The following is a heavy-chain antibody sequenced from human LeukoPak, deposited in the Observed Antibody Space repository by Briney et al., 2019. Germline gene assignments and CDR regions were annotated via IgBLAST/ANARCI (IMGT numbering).Heavy chain of an antibody. J-gene: IGHJ6*02. Sequence: SETLSLTCTVSGGSISSYYWSWIRQPPGKGLDWIGYIYDSGSTNYNPSLKSRVTISVDTSKNQFSLKLSSVTAADTAVYYCARLRVPYGMDVWGQGTTVTVSS. V-gene: IGHV4-59*01. CDR3: ARLRVPYGMDV. D-gene: IGHD4/OR15-4a*01. CDR2: IYDSGST. CDR1: GGSISSYY.